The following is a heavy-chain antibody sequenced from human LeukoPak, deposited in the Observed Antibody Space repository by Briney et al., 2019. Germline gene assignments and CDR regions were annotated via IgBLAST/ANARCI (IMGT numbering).Heavy chain of an antibody. CDR3: ARLGYCSSTSCRGDLLESD. CDR1: GYTFTSYY. D-gene: IGHD2-2*01. J-gene: IGHJ4*02. Sequence: GASVTVSCKASGYTFTSYYMHWVRQAPGQGLEWMGIINPSGGSTSYAQKFQGRVTMTRDMSTSTVYMELSSLRSEDTAVYYCARLGYCSSTSCRGDLLESDWGQGTLVTVSS. V-gene: IGHV1-46*01. CDR2: INPSGGST.